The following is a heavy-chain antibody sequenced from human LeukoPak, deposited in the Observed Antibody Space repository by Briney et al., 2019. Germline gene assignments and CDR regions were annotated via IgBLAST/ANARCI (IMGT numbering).Heavy chain of an antibody. CDR3: AKSLLLDTYYYDSSGCADY. Sequence: GGSLRLSCAASGFTFSSYAMSWVRQAPGKGLEWVSAISGSGGSTYHADSVKGRFTISRDNSKNTLYLQMNSLRAEDTAVYYCAKSLLLDTYYYDSSGCADYWGQGTLVTVSS. D-gene: IGHD3-22*01. CDR2: ISGSGGST. CDR1: GFTFSSYA. V-gene: IGHV3-23*01. J-gene: IGHJ4*02.